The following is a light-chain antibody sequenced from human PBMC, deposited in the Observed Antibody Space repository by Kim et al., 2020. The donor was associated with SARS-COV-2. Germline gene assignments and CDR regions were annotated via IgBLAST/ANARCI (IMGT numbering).Light chain of an antibody. J-gene: IGLJ2*01. CDR3: QTWGSGTVV. CDR1: NGHSTYA. Sequence: QPVLTQSPSASASLGASVKLTCTLSNGHSTYAIAWYQQQPDKSPRYLMKLYSDGRHVKGDGIPDRLSGSSSGPQRYLTISSLRSEDEADYYCQTWGSGTVVFGGGTQLTVL. V-gene: IGLV4-69*01. CDR2: LYSDGRH.